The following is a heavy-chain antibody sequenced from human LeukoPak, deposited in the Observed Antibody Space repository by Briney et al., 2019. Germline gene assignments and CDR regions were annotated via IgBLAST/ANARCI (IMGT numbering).Heavy chain of an antibody. Sequence: PGGSLRLSCAASGFTFSNYWMSWVRQAPGKGLEWVANIKQDGSEKYYVDSVKGRFTISRDNAKNSLYLQVNSLRAEDTAVYYCARVQRYCSSTSCFNGPFDYWGQGTLVTVSS. J-gene: IGHJ4*02. D-gene: IGHD2-2*01. CDR1: GFTFSNYW. CDR2: IKQDGSEK. V-gene: IGHV3-7*01. CDR3: ARVQRYCSSTSCFNGPFDY.